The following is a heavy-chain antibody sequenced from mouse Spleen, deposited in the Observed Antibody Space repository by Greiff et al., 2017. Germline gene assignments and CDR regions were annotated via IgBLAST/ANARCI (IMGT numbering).Heavy chain of an antibody. V-gene: IGHV1-59*01. J-gene: IGHJ3*01. CDR3: ATHSTWFAY. D-gene: IGHD2-5*01. Sequence: QVQLKQPGAELVRPGTSVKLSCKASGYTFTSYWMHWVKQRPGQGLEWIGVIDPSDSYTNYNQKFKGKATITADTSSNTAYLQLSSLTSEDTAVYYCATHSTWFAYWGQGTLVTVSA. CDR2: IDPSDSYT. CDR1: GYTFTSYW.